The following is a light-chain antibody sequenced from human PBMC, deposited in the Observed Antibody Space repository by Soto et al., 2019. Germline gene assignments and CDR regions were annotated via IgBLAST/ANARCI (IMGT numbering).Light chain of an antibody. Sequence: EIVLTQSPGTLSLSPGERATLSCRASQSVSSSYLAWYHQKPGQAPRLLIYGASSRATGIPERFSGSGSGTDFTLTFSRLEPEDFAVYYCQQYGSSPQGTFGQGTKVEIK. V-gene: IGKV3-20*01. CDR2: GAS. CDR1: QSVSSSY. J-gene: IGKJ1*01. CDR3: QQYGSSPQGT.